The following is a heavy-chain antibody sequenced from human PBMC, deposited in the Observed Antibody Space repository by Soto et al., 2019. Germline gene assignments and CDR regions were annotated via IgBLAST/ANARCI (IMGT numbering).Heavy chain of an antibody. V-gene: IGHV3-7*01. CDR2: IKQDGSEK. CDR1: GFTFSSYW. Sequence: EVQLVESGGGLVQPGGSLRLSCVASGFTFSSYWMTWVRQTPGKGLEWVANIKQDGSEKYYVDSVKGRFTISRDNAKNSLYLQMNSLEADDTAGYYCATCRGQWLVLYWGQGTLVTVSS. J-gene: IGHJ4*02. D-gene: IGHD6-19*01. CDR3: ATCRGQWLVLY.